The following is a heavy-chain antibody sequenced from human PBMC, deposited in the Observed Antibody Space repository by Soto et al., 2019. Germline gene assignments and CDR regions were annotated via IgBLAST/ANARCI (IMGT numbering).Heavy chain of an antibody. CDR2: ISYAGTNK. Sequence: GVLRLSCSASGFTLKNFAMHWVRQAPGKGLEWVAVISYAGTNKYYADSVKGRFTMSRDDSENTVYLQMNSLRVEDTAVYFCARDRGSGLRDFDYWGQGTLVTVS. CDR1: GFTLKNFA. CDR3: ARDRGSGLRDFDY. V-gene: IGHV3-30-3*01. D-gene: IGHD6-19*01. J-gene: IGHJ4*02.